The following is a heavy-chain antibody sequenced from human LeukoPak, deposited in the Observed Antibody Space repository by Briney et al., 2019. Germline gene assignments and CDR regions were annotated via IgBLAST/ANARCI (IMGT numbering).Heavy chain of an antibody. CDR2: ISGDGIST. CDR3: ASAIEVASARATFDI. J-gene: IGHJ3*02. CDR1: GFTFINYW. D-gene: IGHD6-19*01. Sequence: GGSLRLSCAASGFTFINYWMRCVRQAPGEGLVWVSSISGDGISTIYADSVKGRFTISRDNAKNTLYLQMNSLRAEDTAVYYCASAIEVASARATFDIWGQGTMVTVSS. V-gene: IGHV3-74*01.